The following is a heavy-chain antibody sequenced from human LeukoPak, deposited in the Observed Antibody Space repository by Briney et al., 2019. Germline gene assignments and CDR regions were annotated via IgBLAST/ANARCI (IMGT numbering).Heavy chain of an antibody. Sequence: ASVKVSCKASGYTLTSYYMHWVRQAPGQGLEWMGIINPSGGSTSYAQKFQGRVTMTRDTSTSTVYMELSSLRSEDTAVYYCARDCSGGSCYGSLDYWGQGTLVTVSS. CDR3: ARDCSGGSCYGSLDY. CDR2: INPSGGST. CDR1: GYTLTSYY. J-gene: IGHJ4*02. V-gene: IGHV1-46*01. D-gene: IGHD2-15*01.